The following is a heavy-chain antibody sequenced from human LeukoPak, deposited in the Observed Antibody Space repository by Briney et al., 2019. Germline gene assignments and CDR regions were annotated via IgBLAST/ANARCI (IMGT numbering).Heavy chain of an antibody. V-gene: IGHV3-23*01. CDR1: GFTFSSYA. Sequence: PGGSLRLSCAASGFTFSSYAMGWVRQAPGKGLEWVSTITGSGGTTYYADSVKGRFTISRDNSKNTLYLQMNSLRAEDTAVYYCARKMKTGDRVGTFDIWGQGTMVTVSS. CDR2: ITGSGGTT. D-gene: IGHD1-1*01. CDR3: ARKMKTGDRVGTFDI. J-gene: IGHJ3*02.